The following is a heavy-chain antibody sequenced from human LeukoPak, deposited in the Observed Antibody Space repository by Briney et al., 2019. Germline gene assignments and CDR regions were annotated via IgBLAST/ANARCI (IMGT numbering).Heavy chain of an antibody. CDR3: ARLNNAANFLDY. V-gene: IGHV1-18*01. CDR2: ITPYNGNT. Sequence: ASVKVSCKASGYSFPSYDISWVRQAPGQGLDWMGWITPYNGNTDYGQKVQGRVTMTADTSTSTAYMELRSLISDDTAIYYCARLNNAANFLDYWGQGTLVTVSS. J-gene: IGHJ4*02. CDR1: GYSFPSYD. D-gene: IGHD2-15*01.